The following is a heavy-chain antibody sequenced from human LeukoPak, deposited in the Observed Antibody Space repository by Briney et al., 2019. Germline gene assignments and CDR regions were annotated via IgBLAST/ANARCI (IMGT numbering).Heavy chain of an antibody. J-gene: IGHJ4*02. V-gene: IGHV4-39*01. D-gene: IGHD3-3*01. CDR3: ARHNYDFWSPYDY. Sequence: PSETLSLTCTVSGVSISSSSYYRGWIRQPPGKGLEWIVSIYYSGSTYYNPSLKSRVTISVDTSKNQFSLMLSSVTAADTAVYYCARHNYDFWSPYDYWGQGTLVTVSS. CDR2: IYYSGST. CDR1: GVSISSSSYY.